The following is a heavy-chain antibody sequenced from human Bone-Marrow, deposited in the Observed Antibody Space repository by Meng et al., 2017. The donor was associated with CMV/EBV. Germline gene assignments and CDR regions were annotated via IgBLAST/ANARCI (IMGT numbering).Heavy chain of an antibody. V-gene: IGHV1-46*01. CDR1: GYTFTSYY. CDR3: ASRCCRSTGRSLCGGYYYDGMDV. J-gene: IGHJ6*02. D-gene: IGHD2-2*01. CDR2: INPSGGST. Sequence: ASVKVSCKASGYTFTSYYMHWVRQAPGQGLEWMGIINPSGGSTSYAQKFQGRVTMTRDTSTSTVYMELSSLRSEDTAVYYCASRCCRSTGRSLCGGYYYDGMDVWGQGTMVTVSS.